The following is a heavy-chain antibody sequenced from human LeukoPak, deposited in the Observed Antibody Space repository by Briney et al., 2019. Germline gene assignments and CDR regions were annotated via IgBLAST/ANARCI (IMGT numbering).Heavy chain of an antibody. CDR1: GFTFSSYE. D-gene: IGHD3-22*01. CDR2: ISSGGSTI. J-gene: IGHJ3*02. Sequence: GGSLRLSCAASGFTFSSYEMNWVRQAPGKGLEWVSYISSGGSTIYYADSVKGRFTISRDNAKNSLYLQMNSLRAEDTAVYYCARDWRDSSGKFPNDAFDIWGQGTMVTVSS. CDR3: ARDWRDSSGKFPNDAFDI. V-gene: IGHV3-48*03.